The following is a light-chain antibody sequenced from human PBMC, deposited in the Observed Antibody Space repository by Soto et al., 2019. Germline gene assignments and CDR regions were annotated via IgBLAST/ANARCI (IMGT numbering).Light chain of an antibody. CDR1: QSIGSY. CDR3: QQYHPDWT. J-gene: IGKJ1*01. CDR2: AAS. Sequence: DSQMTQSPASLSASVGDRVTITCRASQSIGSYLNWYQQKPGKAPNLLIFAASTLVRGVPSRFSGRGSGTEFTLTISSLQADDYATFYCQQYHPDWTFGQGTK. V-gene: IGKV1-5*01.